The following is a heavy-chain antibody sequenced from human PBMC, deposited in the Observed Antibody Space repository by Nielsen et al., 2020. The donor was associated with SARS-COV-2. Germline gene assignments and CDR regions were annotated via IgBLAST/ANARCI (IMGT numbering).Heavy chain of an antibody. V-gene: IGHV3-30*18. CDR3: AKFGPPTGYDY. D-gene: IGHD1-1*01. Sequence: GESLKISCAASGFTFSNAWMSWVRQAPGKGLEWVAVISYDGSNKYYADSVKGRFTISRDNSKNTLYLQMNSLRAEDTAVYYCAKFGPPTGYDYWGQGTLVTVSS. J-gene: IGHJ4*02. CDR1: GFTFSNAW. CDR2: ISYDGSNK.